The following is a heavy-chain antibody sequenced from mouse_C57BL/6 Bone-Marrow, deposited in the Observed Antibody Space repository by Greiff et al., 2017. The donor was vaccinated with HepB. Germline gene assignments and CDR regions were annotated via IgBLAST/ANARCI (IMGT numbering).Heavy chain of an antibody. CDR1: GYTFTSYW. CDR2: IDPSDSYT. CDR3: AMDYYDGSSHYFDY. V-gene: IGHV1-59*01. D-gene: IGHD1-1*01. Sequence: QVQLQQPGAELVRPGTSVKLSCKASGYTFTSYWMHWVKQRPGQGLEWIGVIDPSDSYTNYNQKFKGKATLTVDTSSSTAYMQLSSLTAEDSAVYYSAMDYYDGSSHYFDYGGQGTTPTVSS. J-gene: IGHJ2*01.